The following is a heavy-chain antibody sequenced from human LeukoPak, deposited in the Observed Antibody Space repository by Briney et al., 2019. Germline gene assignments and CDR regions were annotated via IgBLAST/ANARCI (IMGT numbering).Heavy chain of an antibody. CDR1: GGSISSYY. J-gene: IGHJ3*02. CDR3: ARAPWCTSCPDAFEI. D-gene: IGHD2-2*01. CDR2: IYTSGST. Sequence: SETLSLTCTVSGGSISSYYWSWIRQPAGKGLEWIGRIYTSGSTNYNPSLKSRVTISVDTSKNQFSLKLSSVTAADTAVYYCARAPWCTSCPDAFEIWGQGTMVTVSS. V-gene: IGHV4-4*07.